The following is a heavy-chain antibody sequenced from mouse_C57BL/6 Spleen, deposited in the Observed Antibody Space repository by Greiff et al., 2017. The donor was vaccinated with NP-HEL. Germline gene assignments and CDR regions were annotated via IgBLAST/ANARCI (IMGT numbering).Heavy chain of an antibody. CDR2: INYDGSST. J-gene: IGHJ2*01. Sequence: EVHLVESEGGLVQPGSSMKLSCTASGFTFSDYYMAWVRQVPEKGLEWVANINYDGSSTYYLDSLKSRFIISRDNAKNILYLQMSSLKSEDTATYYCAREGGNRLYFDYWGQGTTLTVSS. V-gene: IGHV5-16*01. CDR3: AREGGNRLYFDY. D-gene: IGHD2-1*01. CDR1: GFTFSDYY.